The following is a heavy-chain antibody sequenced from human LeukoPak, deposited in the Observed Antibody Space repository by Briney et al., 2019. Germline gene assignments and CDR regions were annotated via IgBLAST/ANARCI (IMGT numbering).Heavy chain of an antibody. CDR3: AKAQSITGTTRFDP. J-gene: IGHJ5*02. Sequence: HPGGSLGLSCAASGFTFSSYAMSWVRQAPGKGLEWVSAISGSGGSTYYADSVKGRSTISRDNSKNTLYLQMNSLRAEDTAVYYCAKAQSITGTTRFDPWGQGTLVTISS. CDR2: ISGSGGST. V-gene: IGHV3-23*01. CDR1: GFTFSSYA. D-gene: IGHD1-7*01.